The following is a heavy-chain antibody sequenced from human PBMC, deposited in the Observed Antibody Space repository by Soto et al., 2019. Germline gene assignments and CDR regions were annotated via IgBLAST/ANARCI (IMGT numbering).Heavy chain of an antibody. CDR2: INHSGST. D-gene: IGHD3-3*01. CDR1: GGSFSGYY. J-gene: IGHJ3*02. V-gene: IGHV4-34*01. Sequence: SETLSLTCAVYGGSFSGYYWSWIRQPPGKGLEWIGEINHSGSTNYNPSLKSRVTISVDTSKNQFSLKLSSVTAADTAVYYCARDREVLRFLEWLPRDAFDIWGQGTMVT. CDR3: ARDREVLRFLEWLPRDAFDI.